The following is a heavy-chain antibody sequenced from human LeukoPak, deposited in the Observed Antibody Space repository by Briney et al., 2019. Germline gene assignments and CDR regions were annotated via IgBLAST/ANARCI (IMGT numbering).Heavy chain of an antibody. CDR3: AKNDSSGSHLDY. Sequence: GGSLRLSCAASGFTFSSYAMSWVRQAPGKGLEWVSTISGGGGGTHYADSVKGRFTISRDNSKNTLYLQMNSLRVVDTAIYYCAKNDSSGSHLDYWGQGTLVTVSS. CDR1: GFTFSSYA. V-gene: IGHV3-23*01. J-gene: IGHJ4*02. CDR2: ISGGGGGT. D-gene: IGHD3-22*01.